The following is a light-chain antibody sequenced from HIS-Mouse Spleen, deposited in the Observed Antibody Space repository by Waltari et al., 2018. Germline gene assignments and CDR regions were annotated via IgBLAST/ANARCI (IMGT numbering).Light chain of an antibody. CDR1: SSDVGSYNL. CDR3: CSYAGSSTVV. CDR2: EGS. J-gene: IGLJ2*01. Sequence: QSALTQPASVSGSPGQSITISCTGTSSDVGSYNLVSWYQQHPGKAPKRMIYEGSKRPSGVSHRFSGSKSGNTASLTISGLQAEDEADYYCCSYAGSSTVVFGGGTKLTVL. V-gene: IGLV2-23*01.